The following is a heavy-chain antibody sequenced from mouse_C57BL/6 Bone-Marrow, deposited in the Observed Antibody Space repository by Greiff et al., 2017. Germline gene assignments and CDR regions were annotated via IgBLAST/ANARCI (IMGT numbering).Heavy chain of an antibody. CDR3: ASFNDVGAMDY. J-gene: IGHJ4*01. CDR1: GYTFTSYW. V-gene: IGHV1-59*01. Sequence: QVQLQQPGAELVRPGTSVKLSCKASGYTFTSYWMHWVKQRPGQGLEWIGVIDPSDSYTNYNQKFKGKATLTVDTSSSTAYMQRSSLTYEDSAVYYWASFNDVGAMDYWGQGTSVTVAS. CDR2: IDPSDSYT.